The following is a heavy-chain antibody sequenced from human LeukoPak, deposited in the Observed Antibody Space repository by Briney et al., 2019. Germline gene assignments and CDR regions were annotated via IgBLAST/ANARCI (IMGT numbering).Heavy chain of an antibody. Sequence: PSETLSLTCSVSVVSMNGYYWSWIRQPPGKGLEWIGEINHSGSTNYNPSLKSRVTISVDTSKNQFSLKLSSVTAADTAVYYCARQVGVDIYYYYMDVWGKGTTVTVSS. CDR3: ARQVGVDIYYYYMDV. CDR2: INHSGST. CDR1: VVSMNGYY. V-gene: IGHV4-34*01. J-gene: IGHJ6*03. D-gene: IGHD5-12*01.